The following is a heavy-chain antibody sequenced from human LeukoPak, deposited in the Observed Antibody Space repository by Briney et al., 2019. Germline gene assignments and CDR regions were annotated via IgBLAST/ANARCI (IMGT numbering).Heavy chain of an antibody. J-gene: IGHJ5*02. V-gene: IGHV3-33*05. Sequence: GGSLRLSCATSGFTFSSYGMHWVRQAPGKGLEWVAIISYDGSYEYYADSVKGRFTISRDNAKNSLYLQMNSLRAEDTAVYYCARDRWFDPWGQGTLVTVSS. CDR3: ARDRWFDP. CDR2: ISYDGSYE. CDR1: GFTFSSYG.